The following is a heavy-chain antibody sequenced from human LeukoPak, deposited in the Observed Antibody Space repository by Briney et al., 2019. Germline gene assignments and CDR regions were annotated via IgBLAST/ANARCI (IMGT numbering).Heavy chain of an antibody. V-gene: IGHV3-11*04. CDR3: AREVFLTTVTGGFDY. J-gene: IGHJ4*02. CDR1: GFTFSDYY. D-gene: IGHD4-17*01. Sequence: GGSLRLSCAASGFTFSDYYMSWIRQAPRKGLEWVSYISSSGSTIYYADSVKGRFTISRDNAKNSLYLQMNSLRAEDTAVYYCAREVFLTTVTGGFDYWGQGTLVTVSS. CDR2: ISSSGSTI.